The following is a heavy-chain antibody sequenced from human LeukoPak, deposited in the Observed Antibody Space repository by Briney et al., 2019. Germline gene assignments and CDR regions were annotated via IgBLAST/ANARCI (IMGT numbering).Heavy chain of an antibody. CDR3: ARGGGSHRGSYYYYYMDV. CDR1: GGYFSGDY. Sequence: PSETLSLTCAVYGGYFSGDYWSWIRQPPGKGLKWIGEINHSGSTNYNPSLKSRVTISVDTSKNQFSLKLSSVTAADTAVYYCARGGGSHRGSYYYYYMDVWGKGTTVTVSS. J-gene: IGHJ6*03. D-gene: IGHD1-26*01. V-gene: IGHV4-34*01. CDR2: INHSGST.